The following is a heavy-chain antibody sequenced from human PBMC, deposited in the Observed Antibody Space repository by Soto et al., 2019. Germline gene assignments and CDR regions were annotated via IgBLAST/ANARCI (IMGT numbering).Heavy chain of an antibody. J-gene: IGHJ4*02. V-gene: IGHV3-48*02. CDR3: ARDYRYYFDY. CDR1: GFTFSSYS. Sequence: GGSLRLSCVDSGFTFSSYSMNWVRQAPGKGLEWVSYISGSGGTTKYADSVKGRFTISRDNAKSSLDLQMNSLRDEDTAVYYCARDYRYYFDYWGQGTLVTVSS. D-gene: IGHD3-16*02. CDR2: ISGSGGTT.